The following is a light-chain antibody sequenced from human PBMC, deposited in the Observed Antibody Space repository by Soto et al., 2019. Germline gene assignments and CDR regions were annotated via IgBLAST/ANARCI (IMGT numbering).Light chain of an antibody. V-gene: IGKV1-27*01. J-gene: IGKJ1*01. CDR2: AAS. CDR1: QGISNY. Sequence: DIQMSQSPSSLSASVGDTGTITCRARQGISNYLAWYQQKPGQVPNLLIYAASTLQSGVPSRFSGSGSGTDFTLTISSLRPEDVATYYCQKYNNAPRTFGQGTKVEI. CDR3: QKYNNAPRT.